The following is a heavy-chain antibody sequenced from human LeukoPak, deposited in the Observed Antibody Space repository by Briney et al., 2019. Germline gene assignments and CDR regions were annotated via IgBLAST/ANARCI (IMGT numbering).Heavy chain of an antibody. CDR2: ISGSGGST. Sequence: GGSLRLSCAASGFTFSSYAMSWVRQAPGKGLEWVSTISGSGGSTYYADSVKSRFTISRVNSKNTLYLQMNSLRAEETAVYYCAKELWFGELSPFGYWGQGILVTVSS. D-gene: IGHD3-10*01. J-gene: IGHJ4*02. CDR1: GFTFSSYA. V-gene: IGHV3-23*01. CDR3: AKELWFGELSPFGY.